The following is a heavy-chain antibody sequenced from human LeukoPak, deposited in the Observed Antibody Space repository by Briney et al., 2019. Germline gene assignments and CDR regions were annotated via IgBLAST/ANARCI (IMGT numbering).Heavy chain of an antibody. J-gene: IGHJ3*02. CDR2: INSDGSST. Sequence: GGSLRLSCAASGFTFSSYWMHWVRQAPGRGLVWVSRINSDGSSTSYADSVKGRFTISRDNAKNTLYLQMNSLRAEDTAVYYCARVQGHPPNGLDIWGQGTMVTVSS. CDR1: GFTFSSYW. CDR3: ARVQGHPPNGLDI. D-gene: IGHD2-8*01. V-gene: IGHV3-74*01.